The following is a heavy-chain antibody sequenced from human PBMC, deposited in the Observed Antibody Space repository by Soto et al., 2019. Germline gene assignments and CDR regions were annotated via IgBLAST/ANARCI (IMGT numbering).Heavy chain of an antibody. Sequence: PSETLSLTCTVAGGSISSYYWSWIRQPPGKGLEWIGYIYYSGSTNYNPSLKSRVTISVDTSKNQFSLKLTAVTAAETAVYYCARVQVNSYCGGDCYQEFDYWGQGPLVTVSS. CDR3: ARVQVNSYCGGDCYQEFDY. D-gene: IGHD2-21*02. CDR1: GGSISSYY. V-gene: IGHV4-59*01. CDR2: IYYSGST. J-gene: IGHJ4*02.